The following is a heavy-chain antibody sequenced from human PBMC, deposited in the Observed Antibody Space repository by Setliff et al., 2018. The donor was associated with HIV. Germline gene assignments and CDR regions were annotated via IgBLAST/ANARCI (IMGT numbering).Heavy chain of an antibody. Sequence: ASVKVSCKASGYNFTSYYMHWVRQAPGQGLEWMGIINPSGGSTSYAQKFQGRVTMTRDTSTSTVYMELSSLRSDDTAVDYCARVARRGYFDHWGQGTLVTVSS. J-gene: IGHJ4*02. V-gene: IGHV1-46*01. CDR2: INPSGGST. CDR1: GYNFTSYY. D-gene: IGHD6-6*01. CDR3: ARVARRGYFDH.